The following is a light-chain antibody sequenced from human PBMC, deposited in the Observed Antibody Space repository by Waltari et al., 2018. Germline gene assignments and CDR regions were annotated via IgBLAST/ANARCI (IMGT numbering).Light chain of an antibody. Sequence: EIVVTQSPATLSLSTGERATLSCRASQSVSTFLAWYQQKPGQAPRLLIYHASNRATGIPARFSGRGSGTNFTLTISSLEPEDFAVYYCQQRANWPPLSFGGGTRVEIK. CDR3: QQRANWPPLS. V-gene: IGKV3-11*01. J-gene: IGKJ4*01. CDR1: QSVSTF. CDR2: HAS.